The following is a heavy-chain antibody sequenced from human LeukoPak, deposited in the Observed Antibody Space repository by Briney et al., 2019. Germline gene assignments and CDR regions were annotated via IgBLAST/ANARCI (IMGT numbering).Heavy chain of an antibody. V-gene: IGHV3-7*03. D-gene: IGHD6-13*01. CDR1: RFTFSSYW. Sequence: GGSLRLSCAASRFTFSSYWMSWVRQAPGKGLEWVANIKQDGSEKYYVDSVKGRFTISRDNAKNSLYLQMNSLRAEDTAVYYCARDGIAAGQTPGPFDPWGQGTLVTVSS. CDR2: IKQDGSEK. J-gene: IGHJ5*02. CDR3: ARDGIAAGQTPGPFDP.